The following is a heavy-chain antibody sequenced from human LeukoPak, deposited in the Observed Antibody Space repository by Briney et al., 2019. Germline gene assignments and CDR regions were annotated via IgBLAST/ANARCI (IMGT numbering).Heavy chain of an antibody. V-gene: IGHV3-23*01. CDR3: AKGSGDQYYDFWSGSQPYYFDY. CDR2: XGXT. Sequence: XGXTYYADSVKGRFTISRDNSKNTLYLQMNSLRAEDTAVYYCAKGSGDQYYDFWSGSQPYYFDYWGQGTLVTVSS. D-gene: IGHD3-3*01. J-gene: IGHJ4*02.